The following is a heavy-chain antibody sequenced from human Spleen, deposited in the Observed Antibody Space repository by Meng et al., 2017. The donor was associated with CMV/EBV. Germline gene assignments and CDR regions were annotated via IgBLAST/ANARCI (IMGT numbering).Heavy chain of an antibody. CDR3: ARERPYYDSSGYYWGVSY. Sequence: ASVKVSCKASGYTFTGYYMHWVRQAPGQGLEWMGWINPNSGGTNYAQKFQGRVTMTRDTSISTAYMELSRLRSDDTAVYYCARERPYYDSSGYYWGVSYWGHGTLVTVSS. V-gene: IGHV1-2*02. CDR1: GYTFTGYY. D-gene: IGHD3-22*01. CDR2: INPNSGGT. J-gene: IGHJ4*01.